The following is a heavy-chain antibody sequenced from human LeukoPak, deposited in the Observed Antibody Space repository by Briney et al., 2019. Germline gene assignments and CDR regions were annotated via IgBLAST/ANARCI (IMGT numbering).Heavy chain of an antibody. Sequence: PSETLSLTCAVYGGSFSGYHWSWIRQPPGKGLEWIGEINHSGSTNYNPSLKSRVTISVDTSKNQFSLKLSSVTAADTAVYYCARVPVEMATTYFDYWGQGTLVTVSS. V-gene: IGHV4-34*01. D-gene: IGHD5-24*01. CDR2: INHSGST. CDR1: GGSFSGYH. J-gene: IGHJ4*02. CDR3: ARVPVEMATTYFDY.